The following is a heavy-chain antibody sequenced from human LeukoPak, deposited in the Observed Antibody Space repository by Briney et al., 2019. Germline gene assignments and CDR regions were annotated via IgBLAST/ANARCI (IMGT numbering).Heavy chain of an antibody. Sequence: SETLSLTCTVYGDSITYYYWSWIRQPPGKGLEWIGYIYYTGSTNYDPSLKSRVIMSVDTSMNRFSLNLGSVTAADTAVYYCARGSNVGSLFDYWGQGALVTVSS. CDR3: ARGSNVGSLFDY. J-gene: IGHJ4*02. CDR1: GDSITYYY. D-gene: IGHD3-10*01. V-gene: IGHV4-59*01. CDR2: IYYTGST.